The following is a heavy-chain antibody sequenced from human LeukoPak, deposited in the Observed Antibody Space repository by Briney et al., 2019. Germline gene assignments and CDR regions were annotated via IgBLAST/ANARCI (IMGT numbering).Heavy chain of an antibody. V-gene: IGHV3-30-3*01. CDR1: GFTCSNYF. J-gene: IGHJ3*02. CDR2: IASDGSHT. CDR3: ARERQDTVIHSGAFDI. Sequence: PGGSLRLSCAASGFTCSNYFMHWVRQAPGKGLEWVADIASDGSHTFYVESVKGRFTISRDNSKNTLYLQMNSLGPEDTAVYFCARERQDTVIHSGAFDIWGQGTMVTVSS. D-gene: IGHD2-21*02.